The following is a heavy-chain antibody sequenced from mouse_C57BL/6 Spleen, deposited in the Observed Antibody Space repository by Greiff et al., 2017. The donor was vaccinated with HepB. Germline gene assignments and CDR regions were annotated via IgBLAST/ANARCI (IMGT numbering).Heavy chain of an antibody. D-gene: IGHD2-4*01. CDR2: IDPSDSYT. Sequence: VQLQQPGAELVKPGASVKLSCKASGYTFTSYWMHWVKQRPGQGLEWIGEIDPSDSYTNYNQKFKGKSTLTVDKSSSTAYMQLSSLTSEDSAVYYCARDYDLAGFAYWGQGTLVTVSA. CDR1: GYTFTSYW. CDR3: ARDYDLAGFAY. V-gene: IGHV1-69*01. J-gene: IGHJ3*01.